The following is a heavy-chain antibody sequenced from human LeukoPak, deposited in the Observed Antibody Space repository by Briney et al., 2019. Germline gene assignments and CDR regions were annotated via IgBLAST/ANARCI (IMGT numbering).Heavy chain of an antibody. V-gene: IGHV1-2*02. J-gene: IGHJ5*02. D-gene: IGHD6-19*01. CDR3: ARDRQLYSSGWYPPIRPNGWFDP. CDR2: INPNSGGT. CDR1: GYTFTGYY. Sequence: ASVTVSCKASGYTFTGYYMHWVRQAPGQGLEWMGWINPNSGGTNYAQKFHGRVTMTRDTSISTAYMELSRLRSDDTAVYYCARDRQLYSSGWYPPIRPNGWFDPWGQGTLVTVSS.